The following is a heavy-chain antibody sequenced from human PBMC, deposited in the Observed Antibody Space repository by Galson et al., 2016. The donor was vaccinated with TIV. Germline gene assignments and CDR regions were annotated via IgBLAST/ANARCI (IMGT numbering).Heavy chain of an antibody. CDR2: IIPLFGSA. J-gene: IGHJ6*02. D-gene: IGHD5-18*01. V-gene: IGHV1-69*13. CDR1: GGSFSSYV. Sequence: SVKVSCKASGGSFSSYVFNWVRQAPGQGLEWMGNIIPLFGSAHYAQKFQGRVTITADESTSTAYMELIRLRSEDTAIYYCATDRKTAMDTYYYYYGVDVWGQGTTVTVSS. CDR3: ATDRKTAMDTYYYYYGVDV.